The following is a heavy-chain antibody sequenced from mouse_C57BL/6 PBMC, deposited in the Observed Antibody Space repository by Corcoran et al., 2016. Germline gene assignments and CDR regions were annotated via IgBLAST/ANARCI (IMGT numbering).Heavy chain of an antibody. D-gene: IGHD2-12*01. J-gene: IGHJ4*01. CDR3: ARSGNDSPYYYAMDY. Sequence: QVQLQQSGPELVRPGASVKISCKAPGYTFTSNWMQWVRQRPGQGLEWIGEIFPGSGSTYYNEKFKGKATLTVDTSSSTAYMQLSSLTSEDSAVYFCARSGNDSPYYYAMDYWGQGTSVTVSS. CDR2: IFPGSGST. V-gene: IGHV1-56*01. CDR1: GYTFTSNW.